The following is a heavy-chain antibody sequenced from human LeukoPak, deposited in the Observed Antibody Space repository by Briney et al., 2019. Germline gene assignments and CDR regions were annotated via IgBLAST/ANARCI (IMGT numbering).Heavy chain of an antibody. CDR2: ISSSGGTI. Sequence: GGSLRLSCAASGFTFSDYYMSWIRQAPGKGLEWVSYISSSGGTIYYADSVKGRFTISRDNAKNSLYLQMNSLRAEDTAVYYCARGGGVLRFLEWQSPYYFDYWGQGTLVTVSS. J-gene: IGHJ4*02. V-gene: IGHV3-11*04. D-gene: IGHD3-3*01. CDR3: ARGGGVLRFLEWQSPYYFDY. CDR1: GFTFSDYY.